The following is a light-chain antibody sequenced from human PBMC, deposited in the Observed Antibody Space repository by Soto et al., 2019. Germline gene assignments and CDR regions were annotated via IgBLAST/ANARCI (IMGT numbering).Light chain of an antibody. V-gene: IGLV1-47*01. Sequence: QSVLTQPPSASGTPGQRVTISCSGSSSNIGSNYVYWYQQVPGTAPKLLIYRNNQRPPGVPDRFSGSKSGTSASLAISGLRSEDEADYYCAGWDDSLSGVVFGGGTKLTVL. CDR1: SSNIGSNY. CDR3: AGWDDSLSGVV. CDR2: RNN. J-gene: IGLJ2*01.